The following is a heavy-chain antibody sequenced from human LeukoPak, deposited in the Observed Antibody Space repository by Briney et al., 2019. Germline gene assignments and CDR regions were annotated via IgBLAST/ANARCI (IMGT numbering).Heavy chain of an antibody. V-gene: IGHV4-61*01. CDR2: IYYSGNT. J-gene: IGHJ4*02. CDR1: GGSVSSGSHD. CDR3: ARGTVTLDY. Sequence: SETLSLTCTVSGGSVSSGSHDWSWIRQPPGKGLEWIGCIYYSGNTNYNPSLKSRITIAIDTSKNQFSLKLSSVTAADTAVYYCARGTVTLDYWGQGTLVTVSS. D-gene: IGHD4-17*01.